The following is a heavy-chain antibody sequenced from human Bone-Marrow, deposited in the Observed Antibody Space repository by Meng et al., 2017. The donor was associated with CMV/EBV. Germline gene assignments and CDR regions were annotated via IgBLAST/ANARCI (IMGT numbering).Heavy chain of an antibody. CDR3: ARDCGSYCTSDV. J-gene: IGHJ3*01. CDR2: ISAYDGDT. D-gene: IGHD3-16*01. CDR1: GYTFTSYD. V-gene: IGHV1-18*01. Sequence: ASVKVSCKASGYTFTSYDINWVRQAPGQGLEWMAWISAYDGDTHYADKFQGRVVMTTDASTSTAYMELSSLRYDDTSVYYCARDCGSYCTSDVWGQGTMVTVSS.